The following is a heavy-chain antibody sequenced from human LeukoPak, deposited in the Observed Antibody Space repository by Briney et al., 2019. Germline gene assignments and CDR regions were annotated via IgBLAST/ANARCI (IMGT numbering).Heavy chain of an antibody. V-gene: IGHV4-61*02. CDR3: ARAGGSSWYKTDWFDP. CDR2: IYTNGNS. CDR1: GGSINSGVYY. D-gene: IGHD6-13*01. J-gene: IGHJ5*02. Sequence: SETLSLTCTVSGGSINSGVYYWSWIRQPAGKGLEWIGRIYTNGNSDYDPSLESRVTISLDTSKNQFSLRLNSVTAADTAVYYCARAGGSSWYKTDWFDPWGQGTLVTVSS.